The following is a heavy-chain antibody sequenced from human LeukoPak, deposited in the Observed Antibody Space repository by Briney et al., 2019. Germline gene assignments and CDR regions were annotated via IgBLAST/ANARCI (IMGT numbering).Heavy chain of an antibody. Sequence: PGGSLRLSCAASGFTFSNYAMHWVRQGPGKGLEWVAAISYDGSNKYYADSVKGRFTISRDNSKNTLYLQMNSLRAEDTAVYSCAKGGGFWAVGADDFDYWGQGTLVTVSS. D-gene: IGHD3-16*01. V-gene: IGHV3-30*04. J-gene: IGHJ4*02. CDR1: GFTFSNYA. CDR3: AKGGGFWAVGADDFDY. CDR2: ISYDGSNK.